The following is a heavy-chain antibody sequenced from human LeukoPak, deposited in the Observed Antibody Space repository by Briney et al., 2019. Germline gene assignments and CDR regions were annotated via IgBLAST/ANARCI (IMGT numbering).Heavy chain of an antibody. CDR2: IIPILGIA. CDR3: ARDKDIVVVPAATSRFKVPKGGYYYYMDV. V-gene: IGHV1-69*04. D-gene: IGHD2-2*01. J-gene: IGHJ6*03. Sequence: ASVKVSCKASGGTFSSYAISWVRQAPGQGLEWMGRIIPILGIAHYAQKFQGRVTITADESTSTAYMELSSLRSEDTAVYYCARDKDIVVVPAATSRFKVPKGGYYYYMDVWGKGTTVTVSS. CDR1: GGTFSSYA.